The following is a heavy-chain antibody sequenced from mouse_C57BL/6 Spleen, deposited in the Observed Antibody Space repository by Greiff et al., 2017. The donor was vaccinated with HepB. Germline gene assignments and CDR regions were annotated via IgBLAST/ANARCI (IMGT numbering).Heavy chain of an antibody. J-gene: IGHJ1*03. Sequence: QVQLQQSGAELVRPGSSVKLSCKASGYTFTSYWMDWVKQRPGQGLEWIGNIYPSDSETHYNQKFKDKATLTVDKSSSTAYMQLSSLTSEDSAVYYCAREAVVGGNWYFDVWGTGTTVTVSS. CDR3: AREAVVGGNWYFDV. V-gene: IGHV1-61*01. CDR2: IYPSDSET. CDR1: GYTFTSYW. D-gene: IGHD1-1*01.